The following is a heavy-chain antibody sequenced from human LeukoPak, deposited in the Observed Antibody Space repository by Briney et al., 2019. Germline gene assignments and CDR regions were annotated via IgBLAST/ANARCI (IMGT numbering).Heavy chain of an antibody. J-gene: IGHJ4*02. Sequence: SETLSLTCTVSGGSISSYYWSWIRQPPGKGLEWIGYIYYSGSTNYNPSLKSRVTISVDTSKNQFSLKLSSVTAADTAVYYCARGIAVAGTPSHYWGQGTLVTVSS. D-gene: IGHD6-19*01. V-gene: IGHV4-59*01. CDR2: IYYSGST. CDR1: GGSISSYY. CDR3: ARGIAVAGTPSHY.